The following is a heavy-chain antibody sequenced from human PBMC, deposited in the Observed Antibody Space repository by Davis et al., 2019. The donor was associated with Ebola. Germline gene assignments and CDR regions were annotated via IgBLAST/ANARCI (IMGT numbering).Heavy chain of an antibody. V-gene: IGHV3-74*01. CDR1: GFTFRIYS. D-gene: IGHD4-17*01. CDR2: IGVDGSDT. J-gene: IGHJ4*02. Sequence: PGGSLRLSCAASGFTFRIYSMHWVRQVPGKGLDCISHIGVDGSDTTYADSVTGRFTLSRDNAKNTLYLQMNSLRAEDTAVYYCAGELRGFDYWGQGTLVTVSS. CDR3: AGELRGFDY.